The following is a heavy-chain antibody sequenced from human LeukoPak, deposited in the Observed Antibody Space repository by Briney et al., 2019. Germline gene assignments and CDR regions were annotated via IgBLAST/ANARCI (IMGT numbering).Heavy chain of an antibody. Sequence: SETLSLTCIISGGSITTYYWAWIRQPPGKGLEWIGSIYHSGSTYYNPSLKSRVTLSVDTSKKQFSLKLSSVTAADTAVYYCARQYSNNWYDDRGWFDPWGQGTLVTVSS. J-gene: IGHJ5*02. CDR3: ARQYSNNWYDDRGWFDP. CDR1: GGSITTYY. V-gene: IGHV4-38-2*02. CDR2: IYHSGST. D-gene: IGHD6-13*01.